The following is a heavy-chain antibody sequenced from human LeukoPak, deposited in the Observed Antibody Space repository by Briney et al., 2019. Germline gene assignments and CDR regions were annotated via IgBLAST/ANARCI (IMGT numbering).Heavy chain of an antibody. J-gene: IGHJ4*02. Sequence: PGGSLRLSCAASGFTFSSYSMNWVRQAPGKGLEWVSYISSISSSSTYYADSVKGRFTISRDNAKNSLYLQMNSLRAEDTAVYYCARDGYNSHFDYWGQGTLVTVSS. D-gene: IGHD5-24*01. CDR2: ISSISSSST. CDR1: GFTFSSYS. CDR3: ARDGYNSHFDY. V-gene: IGHV3-48*04.